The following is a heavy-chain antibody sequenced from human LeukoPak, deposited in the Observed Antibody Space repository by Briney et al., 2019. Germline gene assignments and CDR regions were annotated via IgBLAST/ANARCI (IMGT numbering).Heavy chain of an antibody. Sequence: GGSLRLSCAASGFTFSAYAMAWVRQSPGKGLEWISAINGGGGRTFYADSVKGRFTISRDNSKDTLYLQMNSLRAEDTALYYCAKGPLTEVAGTTWDYWGQGTLVTVSS. CDR3: AKGPLTEVAGTTWDY. CDR1: GFTFSAYA. D-gene: IGHD6-19*01. CDR2: INGGGGRT. V-gene: IGHV3-23*01. J-gene: IGHJ4*02.